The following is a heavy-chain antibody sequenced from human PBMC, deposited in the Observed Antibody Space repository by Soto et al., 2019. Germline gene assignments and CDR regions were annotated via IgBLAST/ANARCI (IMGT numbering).Heavy chain of an antibody. D-gene: IGHD3-3*01. CDR2: IYTSGTT. J-gene: IGHJ6*02. CDR3: AREYSCNFWSGYCNGMDV. CDR1: GDSINDYY. V-gene: IGHV4-4*07. Sequence: PSETLSLTCTVSGDSINDYYWSWIRQPAGKGLEWIGRIYTSGTTNNNPSLKSRVTMSVDTSKNQFSLKLSSVTAADTAVYYCAREYSCNFWSGYCNGMDVCGQGTTVTVYS.